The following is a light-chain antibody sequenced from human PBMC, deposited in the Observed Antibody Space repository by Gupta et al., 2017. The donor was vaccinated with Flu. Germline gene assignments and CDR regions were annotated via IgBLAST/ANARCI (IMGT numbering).Light chain of an antibody. V-gene: IGKV4-1*01. Sequence: SLGEMATIYCKPSHNSLHHFKDKEYLAWYQQKPGQPPKLLIYWASARVSGVPDRFSGRGSGTDFTLTISRLQPDDVGIYYCQQDISTPHAFGQGTLLDI. CDR3: QQDISTPHA. CDR1: HNSLHHFKDKEY. J-gene: IGKJ5*01. CDR2: WAS.